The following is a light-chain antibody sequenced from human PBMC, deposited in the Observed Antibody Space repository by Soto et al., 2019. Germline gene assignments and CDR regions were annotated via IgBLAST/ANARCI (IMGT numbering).Light chain of an antibody. CDR2: WAS. J-gene: IGKJ1*01. V-gene: IGKV4-1*01. Sequence: DVVMTQSPDSLAVSLGERATINCKSSQSILHSPTHNNYLAWYQKKPGQPPKLLIYWASSRESGVPDRVSGSGSGTDFTLTINSLQAEDASGYYCHQYFSLPRTFGQGTKVEIK. CDR3: HQYFSLPRT. CDR1: QSILHSPTHNNY.